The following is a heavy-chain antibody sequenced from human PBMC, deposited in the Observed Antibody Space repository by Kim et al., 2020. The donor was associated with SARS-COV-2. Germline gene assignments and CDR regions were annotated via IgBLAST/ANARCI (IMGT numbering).Heavy chain of an antibody. CDR1: GFTFSYYW. CDR2: IEQDGGEK. V-gene: IGHV3-7*01. CDR3: VRLYDSSTSRTSYFYFV. J-gene: IGHJ4*01. Sequence: GGSLRLSCAASGFTFSYYWMTWVRQVPGKGLEWVANIEQDGGEKYYVDSVNGRFTISRDNSKNSLFLQMNSLRAEDTAVYYCVRLYDSSTSRTSYFYFV. D-gene: IGHD3-16*01.